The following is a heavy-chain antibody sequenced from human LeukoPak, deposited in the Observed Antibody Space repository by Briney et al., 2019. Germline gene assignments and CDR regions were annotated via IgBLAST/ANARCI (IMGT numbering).Heavy chain of an antibody. Sequence: GGSLRLSCAGSGFMFSTYAMSWVRQAPGQGLEWISGISGTGGSTYYADSVKGRFTISRDNSKNTLYLQMNSLRAEDTAVYYCAKDLYQPRGYWGQGTLVTVSS. CDR1: GFMFSTYA. D-gene: IGHD2-2*01. CDR2: ISGTGGST. CDR3: AKDLYQPRGY. V-gene: IGHV3-23*01. J-gene: IGHJ4*02.